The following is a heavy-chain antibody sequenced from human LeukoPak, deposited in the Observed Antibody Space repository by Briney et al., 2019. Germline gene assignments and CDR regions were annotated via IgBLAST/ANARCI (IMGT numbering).Heavy chain of an antibody. CDR1: GFTFSSYD. D-gene: IGHD3-9*01. CDR2: IRPSGDNT. Sequence: GGALRLSCAASGFTFSSYDMTWVRQAPGRGLEWVSSIRPSGDNTYYGDSVKGRFTISRDNSKNTLYLQMNSLRAEDTAVYYCAKDPILTGYFDYWGQGTLVTVSS. V-gene: IGHV3-23*01. J-gene: IGHJ4*02. CDR3: AKDPILTGYFDY.